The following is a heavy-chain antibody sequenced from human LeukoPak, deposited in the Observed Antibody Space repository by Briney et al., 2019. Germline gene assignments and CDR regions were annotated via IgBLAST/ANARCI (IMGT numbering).Heavy chain of an antibody. CDR1: RGSISSYY. CDR2: IYNSGST. J-gene: IGHJ4*02. Sequence: SETLSLTCTVSRGSISSYYWNWIRQPPGKGLEWIGYIYNSGSTNYNPSLQSRVTISVDTSKNQFSLNLSSVTAADTPVYYCARGYGGNSGIGFDYWGQGTLVTVSS. CDR3: ARGYGGNSGIGFDY. D-gene: IGHD4-23*01. V-gene: IGHV4-59*08.